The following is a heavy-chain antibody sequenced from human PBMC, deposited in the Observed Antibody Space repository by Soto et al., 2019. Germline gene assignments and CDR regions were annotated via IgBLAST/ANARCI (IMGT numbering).Heavy chain of an antibody. Sequence: QITLKESGPTLVKPTQTLTLTCTFSGFSLSTSGVGVGWIRQPPGKALEWLALIYWDDDKRYSPSLNSRLTITKDTSYIQVVLTMTEMDPMDTATYYCAHRYCSGGSCYWDDYFDLWGCGTLVTVSS. V-gene: IGHV2-5*02. CDR1: GFSLSTSGVG. CDR3: AHRYCSGGSCYWDDYFDL. J-gene: IGHJ2*01. CDR2: IYWDDDK. D-gene: IGHD2-15*01.